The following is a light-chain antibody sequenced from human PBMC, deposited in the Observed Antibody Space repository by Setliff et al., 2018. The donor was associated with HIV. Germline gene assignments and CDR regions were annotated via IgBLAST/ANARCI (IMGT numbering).Light chain of an antibody. CDR1: TGAVTSDYY. J-gene: IGLJ2*01. Sequence: QAVVTQEPSLTVSPGGTVTLTCASSTGAVTSDYYPYWFQQKAGQAPRALIYNISNKHSWTPARFSGSLLGGKAALTLLGVQPEDEADYYCLLQYDSARFFGGGTKVTVL. CDR2: NIS. V-gene: IGLV7-43*01. CDR3: LLQYDSARF.